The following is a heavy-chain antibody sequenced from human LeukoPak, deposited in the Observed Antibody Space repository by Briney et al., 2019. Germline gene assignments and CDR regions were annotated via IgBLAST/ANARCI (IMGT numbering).Heavy chain of an antibody. D-gene: IGHD2-2*01. CDR2: INIDGSST. J-gene: IGHJ4*02. CDR1: GFTFTSYW. CDR3: ARAYQTLPAGY. Sequence: PGGSLRLSCVASGFTFTSYWTHWVRQAPGKGLVWVSRINIDGSSTTYADSVKGRFTIARDNAKNTLYLQMNSLRAEDTGVYFCARAYQTLPAGYWGQGTLVTVSS. V-gene: IGHV3-74*01.